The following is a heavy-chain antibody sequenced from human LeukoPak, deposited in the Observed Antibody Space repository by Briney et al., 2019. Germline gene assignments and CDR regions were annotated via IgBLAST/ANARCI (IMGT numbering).Heavy chain of an antibody. D-gene: IGHD6-19*01. Sequence: PGGSLRLSCAASGFTFRNYAFHWVRQAPGQGLEWVAVVSYDGSNKFYGDSVKGRFTTSRDSSKNTVYLQMSGLRPEDTAVYYCARVEADYSSGWYGREIYQYGMDVWGQGTTVTVSS. CDR3: ARVEADYSSGWYGREIYQYGMDV. CDR2: VSYDGSNK. J-gene: IGHJ6*01. CDR1: GFTFRNYA. V-gene: IGHV3-30-3*01.